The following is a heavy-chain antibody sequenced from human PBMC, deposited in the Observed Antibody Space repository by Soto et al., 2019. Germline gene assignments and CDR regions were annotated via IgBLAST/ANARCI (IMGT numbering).Heavy chain of an antibody. CDR1: GSTFTGYY. V-gene: IGHV1-2*04. D-gene: IGHD3-9*01. Sequence: ASVNVSCTASGSTFTGYYMHWVRQAPGQGLEWMGWINPNSGGTNYAQKFQGWVTMTRDTSISTAYMELSRLRSDDTAVYYCARGRVDKLTVLRYFDWLPFKGNYFDYWGQGTLVTISS. CDR3: ARGRVDKLTVLRYFDWLPFKGNYFDY. CDR2: INPNSGGT. J-gene: IGHJ4*02.